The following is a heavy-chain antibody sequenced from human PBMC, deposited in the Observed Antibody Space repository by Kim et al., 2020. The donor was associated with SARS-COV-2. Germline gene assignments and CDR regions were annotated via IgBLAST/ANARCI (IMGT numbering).Heavy chain of an antibody. J-gene: IGHJ4*02. CDR3: ARGGDIVLMVYFPTTE. V-gene: IGHV1-69*13. CDR2: IIPIFGTA. CDR1: GGTFSSYA. Sequence: SVKVSCKASGGTFSSYAISWVRQAPGQGLEWMGGIIPIFGTANYAQKFQGRVTITADESTSTAYMELSSLRSEDTAVYYCARGGDIVLMVYFPTTEWGQGTLVTVSS. D-gene: IGHD2-8*01.